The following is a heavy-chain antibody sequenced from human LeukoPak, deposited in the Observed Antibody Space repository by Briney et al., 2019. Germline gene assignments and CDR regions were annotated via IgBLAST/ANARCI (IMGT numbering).Heavy chain of an antibody. CDR1: GGSISSYY. CDR2: IYYSGST. V-gene: IGHV4-59*01. Sequence: SETLSLTCTVSGGSISSYYWSWIRQPPGKGLEWIGYIYYSGSTNYNPSLKSRVTISVDTSKNQFSLKLSSVTAADTAVYYCAREFYDISTGYYYGMDVWGKGTTVTVSS. D-gene: IGHD3-9*01. J-gene: IGHJ6*04. CDR3: AREFYDISTGYYYGMDV.